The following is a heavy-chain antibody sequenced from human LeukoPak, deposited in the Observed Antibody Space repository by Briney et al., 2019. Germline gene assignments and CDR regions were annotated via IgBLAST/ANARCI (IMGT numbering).Heavy chain of an antibody. D-gene: IGHD3-22*01. J-gene: IGHJ3*02. V-gene: IGHV4-4*07. CDR2: IFSSGST. CDR3: SRDYPYDRSGPMPFDI. CDR1: GGSMTSYY. Sequence: SETLSLTCTVSGGSMTSYYWSWIRQPAGKGLEWIGRIFSSGSTHYNPSLDSRVTMSVDTSTSQFSLKLSSVTAEDTAIYYCSRDYPYDRSGPMPFDIWGQGTMVTVSS.